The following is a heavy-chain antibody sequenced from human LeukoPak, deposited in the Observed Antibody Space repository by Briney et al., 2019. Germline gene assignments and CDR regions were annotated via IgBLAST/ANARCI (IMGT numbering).Heavy chain of an antibody. CDR2: IYSGGNT. V-gene: IGHV3-53*01. Sequence: GGSLRLSCAASGFTVSSNYMSWVRQAPGKGLEWVSVIYSGGNTYYADSVKGRFAISRDNSKNTLYLQMNSLKAEDTAVYYCARDQGYWYFDLWGRGTLVTVSS. CDR3: ARDQGYWYFDL. J-gene: IGHJ2*01. CDR1: GFTVSSNY.